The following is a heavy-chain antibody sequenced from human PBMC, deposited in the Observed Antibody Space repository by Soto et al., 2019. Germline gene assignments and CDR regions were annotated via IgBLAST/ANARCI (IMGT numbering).Heavy chain of an antibody. V-gene: IGHV5-51*01. CDR2: IYPGDSDT. Sequence: GESLKISCKGSGYSFTSYWVGWARQMPGKGLEWMGIIYPGDSDTRYSPSFQGQVTISADKSISTAYLQWSSLKASDTAMYYCARSMDSAWYYYGMDVWGQGTTVTVSS. J-gene: IGHJ6*02. D-gene: IGHD2-2*03. CDR1: GYSFTSYW. CDR3: ARSMDSAWYYYGMDV.